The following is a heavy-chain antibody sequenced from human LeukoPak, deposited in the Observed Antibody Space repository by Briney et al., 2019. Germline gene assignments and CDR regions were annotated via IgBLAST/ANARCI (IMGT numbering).Heavy chain of an antibody. D-gene: IGHD2-2*01. CDR3: AKGRRYCSSTSCRIQRVAFDI. CDR2: ISYDGSNK. CDR1: GFTFSSYG. Sequence: QPGRSLRLSCAASGFTFSSYGMRWVRQAPGKGLEWVAVISYDGSNKYYADSVKGRFTISRDNSKNTLYLQMNSLRAEDTAVYYCAKGRRYCSSTSCRIQRVAFDIWGQGTMVTVSS. J-gene: IGHJ3*02. V-gene: IGHV3-30*18.